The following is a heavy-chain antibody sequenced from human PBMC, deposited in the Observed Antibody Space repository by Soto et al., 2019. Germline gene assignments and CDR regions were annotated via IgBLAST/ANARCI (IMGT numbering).Heavy chain of an antibody. CDR1: GGSIIDSGSFY. Sequence: QVQMQESGPGLVKPSQTLYLTCSVSGGSIIDSGSFYWNWIRQHPGKGLEWIGYIYCSGSTYYNRSLKSRATISLDTSKNQFSLKLTSVTAADTAIYYCARGEVVASNWFDPWGQGTLVTVSS. V-gene: IGHV4-31*03. CDR2: IYCSGST. D-gene: IGHD2-15*01. CDR3: ARGEVVASNWFDP. J-gene: IGHJ5*02.